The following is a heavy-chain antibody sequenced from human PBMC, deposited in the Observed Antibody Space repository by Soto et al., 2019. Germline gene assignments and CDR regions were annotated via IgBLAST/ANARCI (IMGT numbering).Heavy chain of an antibody. V-gene: IGHV1-46*01. CDR1: GYTFTSYY. CDR2: INPSGGST. J-gene: IGHJ4*02. D-gene: IGHD1-26*01. CDR3: ARDPTVGATYFDY. Sequence: ASVKVSCKASGYTFTSYYMHWVRQAPGQGLEWMGIINPSGGSTSYAQKFQGRVTITADESTSTAYMELSSLRSEDTAVYYCARDPTVGATYFDYWGQGTLVTVSS.